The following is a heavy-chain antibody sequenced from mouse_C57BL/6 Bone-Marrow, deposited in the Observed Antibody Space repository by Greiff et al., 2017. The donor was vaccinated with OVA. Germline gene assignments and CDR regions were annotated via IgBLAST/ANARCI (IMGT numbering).Heavy chain of an antibody. J-gene: IGHJ3*01. CDR3: AREGYGYEAWFAY. D-gene: IGHD2-2*01. V-gene: IGHV2-2*01. CDR1: GFSLTSYG. CDR2: IWSGGST. Sequence: VKLMESGPGLVQPSQSLSITCTVSGFSLTSYGVHWVRQSPGKGLEWLGVIWSGGSTDYNAAFISRLSISKDNSKSQVFFKMNSLQADDTAIYYCAREGYGYEAWFAYWGQGTLVTVSA.